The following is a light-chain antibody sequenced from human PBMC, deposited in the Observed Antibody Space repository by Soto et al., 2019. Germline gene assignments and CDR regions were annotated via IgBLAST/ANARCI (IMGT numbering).Light chain of an antibody. V-gene: IGKV1-5*01. Sequence: DIQMTQSPSTLSASVGDRVTITCRASQSISTRLSWYQQKPGKAPNLLIYDVSSLESGVPSRFSGGGSGTEFTLTISSLPPDDFATYYCQQYNSYPRTFGQGTKLEIK. CDR2: DVS. CDR1: QSISTR. CDR3: QQYNSYPRT. J-gene: IGKJ2*01.